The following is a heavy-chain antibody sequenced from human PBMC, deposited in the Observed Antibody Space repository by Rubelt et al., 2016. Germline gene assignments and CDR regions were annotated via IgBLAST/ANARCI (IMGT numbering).Heavy chain of an antibody. CDR3: ATLPSGSLDAFDI. D-gene: IGHD3-10*01. Sequence: QVQLQESGPGLVKPSETLSLTCTVSGGSISSYYWSWIRQPAGKGLEWIGYIYYSGSTNYNPSLKSRVTISVDTSKNQFSLKLSSVTAADTAVYYCATLPSGSLDAFDIWGQGTMVTVSS. CDR1: GGSISSYY. J-gene: IGHJ3*02. CDR2: IYYSGST. V-gene: IGHV4-59*01.